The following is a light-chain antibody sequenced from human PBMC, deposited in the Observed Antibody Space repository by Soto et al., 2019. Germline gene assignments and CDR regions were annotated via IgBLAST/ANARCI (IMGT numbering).Light chain of an antibody. Sequence: ERVMTQSPATLSVSPGERATLSCRASQSVSSNLAWYQQKPGQAPRLLIYGASTRATGIPARFSGRGSGTEFTLTISSLQSEDFAVYYCQQYNNWHSFGQGTKV. CDR1: QSVSSN. V-gene: IGKV3-15*01. CDR3: QQYNNWHS. CDR2: GAS. J-gene: IGKJ1*01.